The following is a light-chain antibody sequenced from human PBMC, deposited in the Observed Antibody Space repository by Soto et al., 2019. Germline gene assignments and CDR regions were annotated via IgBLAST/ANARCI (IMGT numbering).Light chain of an antibody. CDR2: AAS. CDR1: QGIRND. CDR3: QQYGSSST. J-gene: IGKJ5*01. V-gene: IGKV1-6*01. Sequence: AIQMTQSPSSLSASVGDRVTITCRASQGIRNDLGWYQQKPGKAPKLLIYAASSLQSGVPSRFSGSGSGTDFTLTISSLQPEDFATYYCQQYGSSSTFGQGTRLEIK.